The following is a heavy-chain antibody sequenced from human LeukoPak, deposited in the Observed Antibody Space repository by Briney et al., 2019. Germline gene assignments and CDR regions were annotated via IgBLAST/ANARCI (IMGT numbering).Heavy chain of an antibody. CDR3: ARVGGLGSYGYPPLLYYFDY. D-gene: IGHD5-18*01. J-gene: IGHJ4*02. CDR1: GFTFSSYA. CDR2: ISGSGGST. V-gene: IGHV3-23*01. Sequence: PGGSLRLSCAASGFTFSSYAMSWVRQAPGKGLEWVSAISGSGGSTYYADSVKGRFTISRDNSKNTLYLQMNSLRAEDTAVYYCARVGGLGSYGYPPLLYYFDYWGQGTLVTVSS.